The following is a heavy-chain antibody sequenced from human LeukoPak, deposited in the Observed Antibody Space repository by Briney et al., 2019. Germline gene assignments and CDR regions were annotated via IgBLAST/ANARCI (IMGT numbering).Heavy chain of an antibody. J-gene: IGHJ3*02. Sequence: SQTLSLTCAISGDSVSTKSATWNWIRQSPSRGLEWLGRTYYRSKWYNDYAVSVKSRITINPDTSKNQFSLQPNSVTPEDTAAYYCARDPDPFSRLSVFDIWGQGTMVTVSS. V-gene: IGHV6-1*01. CDR2: TYYRSKWYN. D-gene: IGHD3-16*02. CDR1: GDSVSTKSAT. CDR3: ARDPDPFSRLSVFDI.